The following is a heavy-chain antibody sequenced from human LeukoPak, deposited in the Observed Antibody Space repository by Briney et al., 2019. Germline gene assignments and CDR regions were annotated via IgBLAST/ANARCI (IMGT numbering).Heavy chain of an antibody. CDR2: ILYTGST. V-gene: IGHV4-39*01. CDR1: GYSISSPTYY. CDR3: ASLYGSGSYSFDY. Sequence: SETLSLTCTVSGYSISSPTYYWAWIRQPPGQGLEYIGSILYTGSTYYNPSLKSRVTISVDTSGNQFSVKLTSVTATDTAVYYCASLYGSGSYSFDYWGQGTLVTVSS. D-gene: IGHD3-10*01. J-gene: IGHJ4*02.